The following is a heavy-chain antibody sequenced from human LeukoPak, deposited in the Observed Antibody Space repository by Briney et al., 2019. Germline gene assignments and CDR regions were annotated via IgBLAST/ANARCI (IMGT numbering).Heavy chain of an antibody. CDR2: INPSGGST. J-gene: IGHJ3*02. CDR3: ARPRDYYDSRGDAFDI. V-gene: IGHV1-46*01. Sequence: ASVKVSCKASGYTFTSYYMHWVRQAPGQWLEWMGIINPSGGSTSYAQKFQGRVTMTRDTSTSTVYMELSSLRPEDTAVYYCARPRDYYDSRGDAFDIWGQGTMVTVSS. D-gene: IGHD3-22*01. CDR1: GYTFTSYY.